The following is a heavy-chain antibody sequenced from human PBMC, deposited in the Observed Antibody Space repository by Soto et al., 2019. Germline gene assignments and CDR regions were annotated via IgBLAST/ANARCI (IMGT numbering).Heavy chain of an antibody. CDR2: INPSGGST. J-gene: IGHJ4*02. CDR3: ARDREDGSGSHYH. V-gene: IGHV1-46*01. CDR1: GYTFTSYY. Sequence: ASVKVSCKASGYTFTSYYMHWVRQAPGQGLEWMGRINPSGGSTSYAQKFQGRVTMTRDTSTSTVYMELSSLRSDDTAVYYCARDREDGSGSHYHWGQGTLVTVSS. D-gene: IGHD3-10*01.